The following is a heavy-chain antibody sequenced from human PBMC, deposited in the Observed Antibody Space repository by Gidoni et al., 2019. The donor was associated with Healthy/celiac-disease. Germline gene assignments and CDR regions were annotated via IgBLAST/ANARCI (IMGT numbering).Heavy chain of an antibody. V-gene: IGHV3-23*01. Sequence: EVQLLESGGGLVQPGGSLSLSCAASGFTFSSYAMSLVRQAPGKGLEWGSAIRGSGGSTYYADSVKGRFTIARDNSKNTLYLQMNSLRAEDTAVYYCAKEWAPFYNYYESSGYFPNDYWGQGTLVTVSA. CDR2: IRGSGGST. CDR1: GFTFSSYA. D-gene: IGHD3-22*01. J-gene: IGHJ4*02. CDR3: AKEWAPFYNYYESSGYFPNDY.